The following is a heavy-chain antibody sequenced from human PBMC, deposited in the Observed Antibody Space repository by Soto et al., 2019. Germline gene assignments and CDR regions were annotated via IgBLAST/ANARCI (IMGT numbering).Heavy chain of an antibody. CDR3: AKELSATYCSGGSCYAGLDFFDY. J-gene: IGHJ4*02. D-gene: IGHD2-15*01. CDR2: ISYDGSNK. V-gene: IGHV3-30*18. CDR1: GFTFSSYG. Sequence: GGSLRLSCAASGFTFSSYGMHWVRQAPGKGLEWVAVISYDGSNKYYADSVKGRFTISRDNSKNTLYLQMNSLRAEDTAVYYCAKELSATYCSGGSCYAGLDFFDYWGQGTLVTVSS.